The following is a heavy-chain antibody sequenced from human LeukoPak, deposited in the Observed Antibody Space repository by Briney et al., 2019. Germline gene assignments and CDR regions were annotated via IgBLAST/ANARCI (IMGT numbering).Heavy chain of an antibody. CDR3: ARATGWDSRRIAPDY. D-gene: IGHD6-13*01. CDR1: GYTFTSYG. CDR2: ISAYNGNT. Sequence: ASVKVSCXASGYTFTSYGISWVRQAPGQGLEWMGWISAYNGNTNYAQKLQGRVTMTTDTSTSTAYMELRSLRSDDTAVYYCARATGWDSRRIAPDYWGQGTLVTVSS. V-gene: IGHV1-18*01. J-gene: IGHJ4*02.